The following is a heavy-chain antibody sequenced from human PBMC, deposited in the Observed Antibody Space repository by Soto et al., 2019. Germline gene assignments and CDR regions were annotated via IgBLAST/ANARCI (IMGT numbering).Heavy chain of an antibody. CDR3: ARVQYYYDSSGYYPYFDY. CDR1: GYTFTDYY. J-gene: IGHJ4*02. CDR2: INPNSGGT. V-gene: IGHV1-2*02. Sequence: ASVKFSCKASGYTFTDYYVHWVRQAPGQGLEWMGWINPNSGGTKSAQKFQGGVTMTRDTSISTAYMELSSLRSEDTAVYYCARVQYYYDSSGYYPYFDYWGQGTLVTVSS. D-gene: IGHD3-22*01.